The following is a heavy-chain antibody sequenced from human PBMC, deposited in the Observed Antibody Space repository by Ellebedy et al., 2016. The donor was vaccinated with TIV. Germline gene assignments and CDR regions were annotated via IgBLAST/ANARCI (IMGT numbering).Heavy chain of an antibody. CDR1: GFTFSNYW. J-gene: IGHJ4*02. V-gene: IGHV3-7*03. Sequence: GESLKISCAASGFTFSNYWMSWVRQAPGKGLEWVANIKQDGTKKYYVDTVKGRFTISRDNAKNSLYLQMNSLRADDTAVYYCARAGGRYSGYGYWGQGILVTVSS. CDR2: IKQDGTKK. D-gene: IGHD5-12*01. CDR3: ARAGGRYSGYGY.